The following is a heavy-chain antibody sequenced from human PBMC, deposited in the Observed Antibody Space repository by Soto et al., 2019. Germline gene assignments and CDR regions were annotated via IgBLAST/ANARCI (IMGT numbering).Heavy chain of an antibody. CDR3: SGGGGDDF. D-gene: IGHD3-16*01. Sequence: EVHLVEAGGGLVQTGGSLRLSCAIFESTVSRDWMNWVRQAQGKGLEWVAHINQDGSEKYFLDSVKGRFSTYRDNVKTSLYLQVNSLGPSYTAMYCSSGGGGDDFWGQGSLGTVSS. CDR2: INQDGSEK. J-gene: IGHJ4*02. V-gene: IGHV3-7*04. CDR1: ESTVSRDW.